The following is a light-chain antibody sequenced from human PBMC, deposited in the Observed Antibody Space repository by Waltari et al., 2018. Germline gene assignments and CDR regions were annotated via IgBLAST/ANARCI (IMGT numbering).Light chain of an antibody. Sequence: QSALTQPASVSGSPGQSITISCTGTSSDVGGYNYVYWYQQHPGKSPKLMIYDVSKRPTGVCMLCSGSKSGNTASLTLSGIPAEYEADYYCSSYTSSSTYGFGTGTQVTVL. V-gene: IGLV2-14*01. CDR1: SSDVGGYNY. CDR2: DVS. CDR3: SSYTSSSTYG. J-gene: IGLJ1*01.